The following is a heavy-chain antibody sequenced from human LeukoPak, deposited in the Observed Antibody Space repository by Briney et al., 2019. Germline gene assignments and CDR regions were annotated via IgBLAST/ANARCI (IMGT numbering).Heavy chain of an antibody. V-gene: IGHV3-7*01. CDR2: IKQDGSEK. CDR3: ARDNTAMVTFDY. CDR1: GFTFSSYA. Sequence: GGSLRLSCAASGFTFSSYAMSWVRQAPGKGLEWVANIKQDGSEKYYVDSVKGRFTISRDNAKNSLYLQMNSLRAEDTAVYYCARDNTAMVTFDYWGQGTLVTVSS. D-gene: IGHD5-18*01. J-gene: IGHJ4*02.